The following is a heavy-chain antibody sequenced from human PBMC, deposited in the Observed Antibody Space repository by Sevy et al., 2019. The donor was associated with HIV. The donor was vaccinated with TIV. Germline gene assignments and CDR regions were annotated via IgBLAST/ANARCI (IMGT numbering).Heavy chain of an antibody. V-gene: IGHV3-49*04. D-gene: IGHD5-18*01. CDR1: GFTLGDYA. Sequence: GGSLRLSCTTPGFTLGDYAMNWVRQAPGKGLEWVGFMRSKPFAGTTEYAASVKGRFTISTDDSEASAHLQMNSLRTEDTGVYYCIRGRLLGYTAMVPDYWGQGTLVTVSS. J-gene: IGHJ4*02. CDR2: MRSKPFAGTT. CDR3: IRGRLLGYTAMVPDY.